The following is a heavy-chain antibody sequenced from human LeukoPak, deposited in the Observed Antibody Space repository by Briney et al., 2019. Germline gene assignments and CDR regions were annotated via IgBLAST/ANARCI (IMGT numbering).Heavy chain of an antibody. V-gene: IGHV4-39*01. CDR1: GGSISTSNYY. Sequence: PSETLSLTCTVSGGSISTSNYYWGWMRQPPGKGLEWIGSIYYSGSTYYNASLKSRVTISIDTSKNQFSLRLSSVTAADTAVYYCAKSGGYGLIAYWGQGTLVTVSS. J-gene: IGHJ4*02. CDR3: AKSGGYGLIAY. CDR2: IYYSGST. D-gene: IGHD1-26*01.